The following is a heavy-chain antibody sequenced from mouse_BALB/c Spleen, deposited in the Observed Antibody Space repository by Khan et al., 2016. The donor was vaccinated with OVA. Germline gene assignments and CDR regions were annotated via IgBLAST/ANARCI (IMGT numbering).Heavy chain of an antibody. J-gene: IGHJ3*01. D-gene: IGHD2-4*01. CDR2: IWRAGST. V-gene: IGHV2-2*01. Sequence: QVQLKQSGPGLVQPSQSLSITCTDSGFSLNNYRVHWVRQSPGKGLEWLGIIWRAGSTDYNAAFISRLTISKANSRSQVFFKMNRRQPHETAIYDCARRGCDYGRGALFAYWGQGTLVTVSA. CDR1: GFSLNNYR. CDR3: ARRGCDYGRGALFAY.